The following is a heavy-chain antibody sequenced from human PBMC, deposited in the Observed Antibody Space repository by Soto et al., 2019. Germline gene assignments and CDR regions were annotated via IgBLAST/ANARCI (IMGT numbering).Heavy chain of an antibody. Sequence: QVQLVESGGGVVQPGRSLRLSCAASGFTFSSYAMHWVRQAPGKGLEWVAVISYDGSNKYYADSVKGRFTISRDNSKNTLYLQMNSLRAEDTAVYYCARGCKGEFSATRNWFDPWGQGTLVTASS. CDR3: ARGCKGEFSATRNWFDP. J-gene: IGHJ5*02. D-gene: IGHD3-16*02. CDR2: ISYDGSNK. CDR1: GFTFSSYA. V-gene: IGHV3-30-3*01.